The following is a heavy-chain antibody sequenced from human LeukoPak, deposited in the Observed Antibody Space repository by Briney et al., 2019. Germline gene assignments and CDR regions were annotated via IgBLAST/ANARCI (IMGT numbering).Heavy chain of an antibody. D-gene: IGHD6-6*01. V-gene: IGHV4-39*01. CDR1: GGSVSSSTYY. J-gene: IGHJ4*02. Sequence: PSETLSLTCTVSGGSVSSSTYYWDWIRQPPGKGLEWIGTIYYSGSTYYNPSLKSRVTISVDTSKNQFSLRLSSVTAADTAVYYCARRRRSSSSHDYWGQGTLVTVSS. CDR2: IYYSGST. CDR3: ARRRRSSSSHDY.